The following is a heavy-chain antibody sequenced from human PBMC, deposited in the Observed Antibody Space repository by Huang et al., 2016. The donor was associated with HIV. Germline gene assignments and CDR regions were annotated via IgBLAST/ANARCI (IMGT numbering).Heavy chain of an antibody. CDR1: GGSMTRHY. CDR3: ARQGYSHGYVDAFDV. V-gene: IGHV4-59*11. Sequence: QVQLQESGLGLVEPSEPLSLICPVSGGSMTRHYWNWIRQSPGKGLEWIGSVYYTGNTKYNPALKGRGTISVDTSNLMFSLVLTSVTARDTAVYYCARQGYSHGYVDAFDVWGQGTTVTVSS. CDR2: VYYTGNT. D-gene: IGHD5-18*01. J-gene: IGHJ3*01.